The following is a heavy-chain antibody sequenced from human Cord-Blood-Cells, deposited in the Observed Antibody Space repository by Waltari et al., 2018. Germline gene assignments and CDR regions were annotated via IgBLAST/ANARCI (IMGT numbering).Heavy chain of an antibody. J-gene: IGHJ4*02. CDR3: ALSIVVVPAAIDY. D-gene: IGHD2-2*01. Sequence: QVQLVQSGAEVKKPGSSVKVSCKASGGTFSSYAISRVRQAPGQGLEWMGRIIPILGIANYAQKFQGRVTITADKSTSTAYMELSSLRSEDTAVYYCALSIVVVPAAIDYWGQGTLVTVSS. V-gene: IGHV1-69*09. CDR1: GGTFSSYA. CDR2: IIPILGIA.